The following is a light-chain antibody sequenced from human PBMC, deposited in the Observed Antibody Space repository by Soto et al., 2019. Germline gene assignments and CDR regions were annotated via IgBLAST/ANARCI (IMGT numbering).Light chain of an antibody. CDR3: GAGNSRRSAGV. CDR1: DANIGNHD. Sequence: QSVLTQPPSVSVAPGQKVTISCSGGDANIGNHDVSWYQHLPGAAPRLLIYDNNKPSSGIPGRSSGSRSGTSATLGITGLPAGEEADYCCGAGNSRRSAGVFGGGTKLTVL. J-gene: IGLJ3*02. V-gene: IGLV1-51*01. CDR2: DNN.